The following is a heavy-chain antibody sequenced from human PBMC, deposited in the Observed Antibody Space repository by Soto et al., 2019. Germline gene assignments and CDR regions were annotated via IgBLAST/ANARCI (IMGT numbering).Heavy chain of an antibody. D-gene: IGHD3-10*01. J-gene: IGHJ4*02. CDR1: GGSIISSGYY. V-gene: IGHV4-31*03. Sequence: SETLSLTCSVSGGSIISSGYYWSLVRHPPGKGLEWIGYIYYGGSTYYNPSLRSRVTISADASNNQFSLKLSSVTAADTAVYYCTYGLGSPYYFDYWGQGTLVTVSS. CDR2: IYYGGST. CDR3: TYGLGSPYYFDY.